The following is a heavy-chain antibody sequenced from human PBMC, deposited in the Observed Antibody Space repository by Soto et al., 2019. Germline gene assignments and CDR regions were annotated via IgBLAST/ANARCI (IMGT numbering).Heavy chain of an antibody. J-gene: IGHJ4*02. D-gene: IGHD5-12*01. V-gene: IGHV1-69*05. CDR1: GGTFSSYA. CDR3: AREASSGYDSTFDY. Sequence: SVKVSCKASGGTFSSYAISWVRQAPGQGLERMGGIIPIFGTANYAQKFQGWVTMTRDTSISTAYMELSRLRSDDTAVYYCAREASSGYDSTFDYWGQGTLVTVSS. CDR2: IIPIFGTA.